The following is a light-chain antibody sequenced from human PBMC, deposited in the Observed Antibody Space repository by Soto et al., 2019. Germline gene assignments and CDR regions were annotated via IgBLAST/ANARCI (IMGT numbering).Light chain of an antibody. Sequence: DVVITQTPLSVSVAPGQPASISCKSSQSLLHITGETFLFWYLQKPGQSPQLLIYEVSTRVSGVPDRFSGSGSGTDFTLEISRVETDDVGIYYCMKSTQLPPTFGQGTRLEIK. CDR1: QSLLHITGETF. CDR2: EVS. J-gene: IGKJ5*01. V-gene: IGKV2D-29*02. CDR3: MKSTQLPPT.